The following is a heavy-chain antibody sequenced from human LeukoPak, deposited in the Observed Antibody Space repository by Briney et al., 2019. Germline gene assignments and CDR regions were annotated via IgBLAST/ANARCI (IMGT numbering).Heavy chain of an antibody. J-gene: IGHJ4*02. Sequence: SGGSLRLSCAASGFTFSGSAMHWVRQASGKGLEWVGRIRSKAHSYATAYAASVKGRFTISRDNSKNTLYLQMNSLRAEDTAVYYCAKDPDPLTRITMVRGNTGDYWGQGTLVTVSS. CDR1: GFTFSGSA. CDR3: AKDPDPLTRITMVRGNTGDY. V-gene: IGHV3-73*01. D-gene: IGHD3-10*01. CDR2: IRSKAHSYAT.